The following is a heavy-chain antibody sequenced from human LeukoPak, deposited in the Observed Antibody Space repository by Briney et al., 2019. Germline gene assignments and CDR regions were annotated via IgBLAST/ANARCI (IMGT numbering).Heavy chain of an antibody. Sequence: SETLSLTCTVSGGSISSYYWSWIRQPPGKGLEWIGHVYYSGSTNYNPSLKSRVTISVDTSKNQFSLKLRSVTAADTAVYYCVREAATDYYDSSGYYRQTEVFDAWGQGTMVTVSS. V-gene: IGHV4-59*01. CDR3: VREAATDYYDSSGYYRQTEVFDA. J-gene: IGHJ3*01. CDR2: VYYSGST. CDR1: GGSISSYY. D-gene: IGHD3-22*01.